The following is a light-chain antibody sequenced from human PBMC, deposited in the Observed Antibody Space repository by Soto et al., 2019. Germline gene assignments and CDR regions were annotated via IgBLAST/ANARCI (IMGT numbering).Light chain of an antibody. Sequence: EIVMTQSPATLSVSPGERATLSCRASQSVSSNLPWYQQKPGQAPRLLIYGASTRPTGIPARFSGSGSGTDFPLTISRLHAEDFAVYYCQQYNNWPRTFGQGTKVEIK. CDR3: QQYNNWPRT. CDR1: QSVSSN. V-gene: IGKV3-15*01. CDR2: GAS. J-gene: IGKJ1*01.